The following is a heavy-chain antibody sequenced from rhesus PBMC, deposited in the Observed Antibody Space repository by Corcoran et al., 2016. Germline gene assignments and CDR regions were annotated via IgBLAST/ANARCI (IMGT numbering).Heavy chain of an antibody. J-gene: IGHJ4*01. Sequence: QVQRPESGPAVVEPSAPLPLPCAVPGRSIRDRYRWGSMRGPRGEGLEWIGYIYDSSTTTNYTPPHKRLVTTTKDTTNNQFSLILSAVTAADTAEYYGARDPYSDIIDYWGQGVLVTVSS. D-gene: IGHD5-12*01. V-gene: IGHV4S10*01. CDR3: ARDPYSDIIDY. CDR2: IYDSSTTT. CDR1: GRSIRDRYR.